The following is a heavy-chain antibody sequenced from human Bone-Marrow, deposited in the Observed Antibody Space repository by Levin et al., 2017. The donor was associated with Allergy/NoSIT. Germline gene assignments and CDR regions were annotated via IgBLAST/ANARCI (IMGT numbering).Heavy chain of an antibody. D-gene: IGHD2/OR15-2a*01. V-gene: IGHV2-5*01. J-gene: IGHJ4*02. CDR2: IYWNNNK. CDR3: AHNGFNSQARPVDY. Sequence: SGPTLVKPTQTLTLTCTFSGFSLSTSGLGVGWIRQPPGKALEWLALIYWNNNKYYSPSLKSRLTITKDSYNNQVVLTMTNMDPVDTATYYCAHNGFNSQARPVDYWGQGSLVTVSS. CDR1: GFSLSTSGLG.